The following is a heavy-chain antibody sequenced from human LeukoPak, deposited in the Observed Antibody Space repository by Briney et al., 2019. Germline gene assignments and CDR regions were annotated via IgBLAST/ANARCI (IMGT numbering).Heavy chain of an antibody. D-gene: IGHD6-19*01. J-gene: IGHJ4*02. Sequence: SETLSLTCTVSGGSISSYYWSWIRQPPGKGLEWIGSTYNSGSTNYNPSLQSRVTISVDTSKNQLSLKLSSVTAADTAMYYCAGGLQWLAHDCWGQGTLVTVSS. CDR3: AGGLQWLAHDC. V-gene: IGHV4-59*08. CDR1: GGSISSYY. CDR2: TYNSGST.